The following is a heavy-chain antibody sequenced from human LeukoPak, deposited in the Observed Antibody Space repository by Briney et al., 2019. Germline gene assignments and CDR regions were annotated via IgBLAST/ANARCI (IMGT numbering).Heavy chain of an antibody. Sequence: GSLRLSCAASGLTFDDYAMTWGRQAPGKGLERVSGINWKGDSTGYADSVRGRFTISRDTAENSLYLQMNSLRGEDTALYYCAKRKGPYASGSYYDSWGQGTLVTVSS. CDR3: AKRKGPYASGSYYDS. J-gene: IGHJ4*02. CDR2: INWKGDST. CDR1: GLTFDDYA. D-gene: IGHD3-10*01. V-gene: IGHV3-20*04.